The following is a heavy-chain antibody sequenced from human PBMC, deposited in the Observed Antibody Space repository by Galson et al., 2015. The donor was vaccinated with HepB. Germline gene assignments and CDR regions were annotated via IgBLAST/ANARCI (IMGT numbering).Heavy chain of an antibody. D-gene: IGHD3-3*01. CDR2: ISGSGGST. CDR1: GFTFSSYA. CDR3: AKTTGNNVLRFLEWLLPDY. Sequence: SLRLSCAASGFTFSSYAMSWVRQAPGKGLEWVSAISGSGGSTYYADSVKGRFTISRDNSKNTLYLQMNSLRAEDTAVYYCAKTTGNNVLRFLEWLLPDYWGQGTLVTVSS. V-gene: IGHV3-23*01. J-gene: IGHJ4*02.